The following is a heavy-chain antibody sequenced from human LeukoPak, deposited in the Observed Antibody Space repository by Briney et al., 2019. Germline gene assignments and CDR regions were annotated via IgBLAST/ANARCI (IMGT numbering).Heavy chain of an antibody. CDR2: ISSSGSTI. D-gene: IGHD2-2*01. J-gene: IGHJ4*02. CDR3: ARDSPQLLSFDY. V-gene: IGHV3-11*01. Sequence: KAGGSLRLSCAASGFTFSDYYMSWIRQAPGKGLEWVSYISSSGSTIYYADSVKGRFTISRDNAKNSLYLQMNSLRAEDTAVYYCARDSPQLLSFDYWGQGTLVTVSS. CDR1: GFTFSDYY.